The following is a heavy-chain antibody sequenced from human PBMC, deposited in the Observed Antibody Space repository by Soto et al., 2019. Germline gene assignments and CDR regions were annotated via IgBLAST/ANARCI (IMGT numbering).Heavy chain of an antibody. CDR3: ARGAGYCINGVCYPIHYYYCMAD. CDR2: IYYSGST. D-gene: IGHD2-8*01. J-gene: IGHJ6*02. CDR1: GGSVSSGSYY. V-gene: IGHV4-61*01. Sequence: SETLSLTCTVSGGSVSSGSYYLSWIRQPPGKGLEWIGYIYYSGSTNYNPSLKSRVTISVDTSKNLFSLKLSSVTAADTAVYYCARGAGYCINGVCYPIHYYYCMADWGQGTTFTVSX.